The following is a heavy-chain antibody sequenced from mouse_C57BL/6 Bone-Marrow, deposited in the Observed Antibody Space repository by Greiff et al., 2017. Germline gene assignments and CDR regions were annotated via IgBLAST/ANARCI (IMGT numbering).Heavy chain of an antibody. D-gene: IGHD1-1*01. V-gene: IGHV1-52*01. CDR1: GYTFTSYW. CDR2: IDPSDSET. Sequence: QVQLQQPGAELVRPGSSVKLSCKASGYTFTSYWMHWVKQRPIQGLEWIGNIDPSDSETHYNQKFKDKATLTVDKSSSTAYMRLSSLTSEDSAVYYCARSDPIRGYFDYWGQGTTLTVSS. CDR3: ARSDPIRGYFDY. J-gene: IGHJ2*01.